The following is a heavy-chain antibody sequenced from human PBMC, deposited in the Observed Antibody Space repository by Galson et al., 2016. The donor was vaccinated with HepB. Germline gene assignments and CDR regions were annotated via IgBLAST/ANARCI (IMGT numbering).Heavy chain of an antibody. CDR1: GFTFSSYA. Sequence: SLRLSCAASGFTFSSYALHWVRQAPGKGLEYVSVIGTNEGRTYYADSVKGRFTISRDNSKNTLYLQMSSLRTEDTGVYFCVKSSSGNSARFDYWGQGTLVTVSS. D-gene: IGHD4-23*01. CDR2: IGTNEGRT. V-gene: IGHV3-64D*06. CDR3: VKSSSGNSARFDY. J-gene: IGHJ4*02.